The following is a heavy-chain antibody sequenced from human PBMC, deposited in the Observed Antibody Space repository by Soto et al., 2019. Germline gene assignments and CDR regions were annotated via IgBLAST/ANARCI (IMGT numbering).Heavy chain of an antibody. D-gene: IGHD5-18*01. J-gene: IGHJ4*02. CDR3: AKDQGIQLWPNQIDY. Sequence: PGGSLRLSCAASGFTFSSYGMHWVRQAPGKGLEWVAVISYDGSNKYYADSVKGRFTISRDNSKNTLYLQMNSLRAEDTAVYYCAKDQGIQLWPNQIDYWGQGTLVTVSS. CDR2: ISYDGSNK. V-gene: IGHV3-30*18. CDR1: GFTFSSYG.